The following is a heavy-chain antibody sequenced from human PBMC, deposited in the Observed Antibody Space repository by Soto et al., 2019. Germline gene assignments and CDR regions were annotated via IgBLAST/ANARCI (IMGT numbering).Heavy chain of an antibody. CDR1: GYRFTSYW. CDR2: IFPSDSDT. J-gene: IGHJ5*02. Sequence: GESLKISCRTSGYRFTSYWIAWVRQVPGKGLEWMGIIFPSDSDTRYSPSFQGQVTISADRSTSTVFLQWASLKASDTAVYFCARKDKSGYFNWFDPWGQGTLVTVPS. CDR3: ARKDKSGYFNWFDP. V-gene: IGHV5-51*01. D-gene: IGHD3-22*01.